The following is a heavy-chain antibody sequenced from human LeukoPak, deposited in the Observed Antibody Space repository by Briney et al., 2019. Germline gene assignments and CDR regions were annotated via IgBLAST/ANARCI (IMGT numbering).Heavy chain of an antibody. J-gene: IGHJ4*02. Sequence: SETLSLTCTVSGDTISRYYWSWIRQSPGKGLEWIGYIFYSGISNYNPSLKSRVTVSVDTSKNQVSLKLRSVTAADTAVYYCAGLFSGYDPFDYWGQGTLVTVSS. CDR2: IFYSGIS. V-gene: IGHV4-59*03. D-gene: IGHD5-12*01. CDR1: GDTISRYY. CDR3: AGLFSGYDPFDY.